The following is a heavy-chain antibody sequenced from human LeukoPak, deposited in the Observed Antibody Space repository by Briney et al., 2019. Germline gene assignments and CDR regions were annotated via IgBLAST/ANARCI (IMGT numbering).Heavy chain of an antibody. J-gene: IGHJ4*02. V-gene: IGHV4-34*01. CDR3: ARGLYCSGGSCYFGY. CDR2: INHSGST. D-gene: IGHD2-15*01. Sequence: SETLSLTCAVYGGSFSGYYWSWIRQPPGKGLEWIGDINHSGSTNYNPSLKSRVTISVDTSKNQFSLKLSSVTAADTAVYYCARGLYCSGGSCYFGYWGQGTLVTVSS. CDR1: GGSFSGYY.